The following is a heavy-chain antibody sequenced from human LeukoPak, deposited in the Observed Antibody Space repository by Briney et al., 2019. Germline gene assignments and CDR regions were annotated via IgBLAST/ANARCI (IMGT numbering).Heavy chain of an antibody. D-gene: IGHD6-13*01. CDR1: GYSITSAYY. V-gene: IGHV4-61*01. CDR2: IYYSGST. Sequence: SETLSLTCTVSGYSITSAYYWGWIRQPPGQGLEWIGYIYYSGSTNYNPSLKSRVTISVDTSKNQFSLKLSSVTAADTAVYYCAKTTEAHSWRTRYYDYYMDVWGKGTTVTVSS. J-gene: IGHJ6*03. CDR3: AKTTEAHSWRTRYYDYYMDV.